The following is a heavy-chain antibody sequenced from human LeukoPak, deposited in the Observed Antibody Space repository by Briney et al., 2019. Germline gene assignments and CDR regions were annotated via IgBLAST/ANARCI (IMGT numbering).Heavy chain of an antibody. V-gene: IGHV3-23*01. CDR2: ISGSGGTT. Sequence: GGSLRLSCAASGFTFSSYAMSWVRQAPGKGLEWVSAISGSGGTTYYADSVKGRFTISRDNAQKSLYLQMDSLRAEDTAVYYCASDLPAATTWGQGTLVTVSS. CDR3: ASDLPAATT. D-gene: IGHD2-2*01. CDR1: GFTFSSYA. J-gene: IGHJ5*02.